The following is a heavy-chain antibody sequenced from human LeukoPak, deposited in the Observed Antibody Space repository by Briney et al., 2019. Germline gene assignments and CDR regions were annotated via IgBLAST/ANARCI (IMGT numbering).Heavy chain of an antibody. CDR2: IYYSGST. J-gene: IGHJ5*02. CDR1: GGSISRSSYY. CDR3: ARLGLPGGSYDWFDT. Sequence: AETLTLTCTVSGGSISRSSYYWGWIRQPPGKGLDWIGSIYYSGSTYYNPALKSRVTLSVDTYKNHFSLKQSSVTDADTAVYYCARLGLPGGSYDWFDTWGQGTLVTVSS. V-gene: IGHV4-39*02. D-gene: IGHD5-12*01.